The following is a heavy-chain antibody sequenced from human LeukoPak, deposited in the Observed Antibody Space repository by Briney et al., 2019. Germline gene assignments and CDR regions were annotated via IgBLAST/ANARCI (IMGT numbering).Heavy chain of an antibody. J-gene: IGHJ4*02. Sequence: SETLSLTCAVYGGSFSGYYWSWIRQPPGKGLEWIGEINHSGSTNYNPSLKSRVTISVDTSKNQFSLKLSSVTAADTAVYYCARVATRIAVAGKIDYWGQGTLVTVSS. V-gene: IGHV4-34*01. CDR1: GGSFSGYY. D-gene: IGHD6-19*01. CDR2: INHSGST. CDR3: ARVATRIAVAGKIDY.